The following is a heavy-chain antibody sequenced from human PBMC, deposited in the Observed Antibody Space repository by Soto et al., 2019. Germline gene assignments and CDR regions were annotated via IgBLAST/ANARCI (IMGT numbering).Heavy chain of an antibody. D-gene: IGHD3-22*01. J-gene: IGHJ4*02. Sequence: SVKVSCKTSGDTFSSYCITWVRQAPGQGLEWMGRIIPIFGTTDYAQKFQGRVTITADKSTSTAYMELSSLRSEDTAVYYCARTLHYYDSSAQDYWGQGTLVTVSS. CDR3: ARTLHYYDSSAQDY. CDR2: IIPIFGTT. V-gene: IGHV1-69*06. CDR1: GDTFSSYC.